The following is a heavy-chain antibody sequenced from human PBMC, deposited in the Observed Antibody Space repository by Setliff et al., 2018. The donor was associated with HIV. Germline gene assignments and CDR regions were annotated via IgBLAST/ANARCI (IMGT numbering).Heavy chain of an antibody. CDR2: ISWNSGSI. D-gene: IGHD3-3*01. Sequence: RLSCAASGFTFDDYAMHWVRQAPGKGLEWVSGISWNSGSIGYADSVKGRFTISRDNAKNTLFLQMNSLRAEDTAVYYCASSQGYDFWSGPTGYYMDVWGKGTTVTVSS. CDR1: GFTFDDYA. V-gene: IGHV3-9*01. CDR3: ASSQGYDFWSGPTGYYMDV. J-gene: IGHJ6*03.